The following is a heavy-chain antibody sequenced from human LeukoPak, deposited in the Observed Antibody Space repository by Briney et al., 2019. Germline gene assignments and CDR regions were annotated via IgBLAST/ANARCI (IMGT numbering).Heavy chain of an antibody. CDR3: ARQIPQTQNTQQWLVLFRQTTYYYYMDV. V-gene: IGHV4-34*01. D-gene: IGHD6-19*01. CDR1: GGSFSGYY. Sequence: SETLSLTCAVYGGSFSGYYWSWIRQPPGKGLEWIGEINHSGSTNYNPSLKSRVTISVDTSKNQFSLKLSSVTAADTAVYYCARQIPQTQNTQQWLVLFRQTTYYYYMDVWGQGTLVTVSS. J-gene: IGHJ6*03. CDR2: INHSGST.